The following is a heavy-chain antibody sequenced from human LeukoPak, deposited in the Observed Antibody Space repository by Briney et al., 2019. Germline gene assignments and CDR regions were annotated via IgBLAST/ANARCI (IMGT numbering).Heavy chain of an antibody. CDR1: GLTFSDYY. V-gene: IGHV3-11*03. Sequence: GGSLRLSCAASGLTFSDYYMNWIRQAPGEELEWVSSISGSSSYINYADSVKGRFTISRDNAKSSLYLQMNSLRAEDTAVYYCGRSRLGYAYVYWGQGTLVTVSS. J-gene: IGHJ4*02. D-gene: IGHD5-18*01. CDR2: ISGSSSYI. CDR3: GRSRLGYAYVY.